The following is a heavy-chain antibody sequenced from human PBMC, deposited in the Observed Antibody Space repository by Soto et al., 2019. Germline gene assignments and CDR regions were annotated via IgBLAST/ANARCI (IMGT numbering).Heavy chain of an antibody. V-gene: IGHV3-73*01. CDR3: TRHTPFQH. D-gene: IGHD2-15*01. Sequence: GGSLRLSSAASEFTCSGSAMHRIRQTSGKGLEWVGRIRSKDNSYATAYAASVKGRFTISRDDSKNTAYLQMNSLNTENTAVDYCTRHTPFQHWGQGTLVTVSS. CDR1: EFTCSGSA. J-gene: IGHJ1*01. CDR2: IRSKDNSYAT.